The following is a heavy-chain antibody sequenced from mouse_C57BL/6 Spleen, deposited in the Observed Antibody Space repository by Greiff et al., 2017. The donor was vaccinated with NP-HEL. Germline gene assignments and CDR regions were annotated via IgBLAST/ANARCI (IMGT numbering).Heavy chain of an antibody. CDR3: ARRGYYGNYVDY. CDR2: IYPRSGNT. Sequence: VQVVESGAELARPGASVKLSCKASGYTFTSYGISWVKQRTGQGLEWIGEIYPRSGNTYYNEKFKGKATLTADKSSSTAYMELRSLTSEDSAVYFCARRGYYGNYVDYWGQGTTLTVSS. V-gene: IGHV1-81*01. D-gene: IGHD2-1*01. CDR1: GYTFTSYG. J-gene: IGHJ2*01.